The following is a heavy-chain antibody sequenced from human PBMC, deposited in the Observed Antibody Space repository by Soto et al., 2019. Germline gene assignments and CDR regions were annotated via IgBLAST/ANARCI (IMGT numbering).Heavy chain of an antibody. CDR2: IDPTDSYT. J-gene: IGHJ5*02. D-gene: IGHD3-10*01. Sequence: PGESLKISCKGSGYSFTSYWIGWVRQMPGKGLEWMGRIDPTDSYTNYSPSFQGHVTFSADKSLSTAYLQWSSLKASDTAMYYCARHVFSVVRGVFVFHWFDPWGQGTLVTVSS. CDR1: GYSFTSYW. CDR3: ARHVFSVVRGVFVFHWFDP. V-gene: IGHV5-10-1*01.